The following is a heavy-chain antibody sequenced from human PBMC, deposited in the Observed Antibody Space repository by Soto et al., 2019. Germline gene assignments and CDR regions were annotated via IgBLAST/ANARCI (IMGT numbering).Heavy chain of an antibody. CDR2: ISGSGGST. CDR1: GFTFSSYA. Sequence: GGSLRLSCAASGFTFSSYAMSWVRQAPGKGLEWVSAISGSGGSTYYADSVKGRFTISRDNSKNTLYLQMNSLRAEDTAVYYCAKALLPIVPAAMPWYYYYYMDVWGKGTTVTVSS. D-gene: IGHD2-2*01. J-gene: IGHJ6*03. V-gene: IGHV3-23*01. CDR3: AKALLPIVPAAMPWYYYYYMDV.